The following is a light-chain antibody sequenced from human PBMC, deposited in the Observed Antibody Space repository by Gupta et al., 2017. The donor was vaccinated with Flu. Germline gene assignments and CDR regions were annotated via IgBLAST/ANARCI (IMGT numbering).Light chain of an antibody. CDR1: RGNIADNY. CDR3: QSYDNTVWV. CDR2: DDD. J-gene: IGLJ3*02. V-gene: IGLV6-57*03. Sequence: FMLTQPHSVSGSPGKTITISCTRSRGNIADNYVQWYQQRPGSAPTNVIYDDDQRPSGVSARFSGSVDSSSNVASLTISGLQTADEADYYCQSYDNTVWVFGGGTKLTVL.